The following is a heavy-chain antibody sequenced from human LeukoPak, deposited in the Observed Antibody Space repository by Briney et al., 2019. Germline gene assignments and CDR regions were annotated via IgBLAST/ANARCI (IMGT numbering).Heavy chain of an antibody. D-gene: IGHD3-16*01. CDR1: GFTFSSYG. J-gene: IGHJ4*02. CDR2: ISHDGSNK. CDR3: AKGLGSESSDY. V-gene: IGHV3-30*18. Sequence: TGGSLRLSCAASGFTFSSYGMHWVRQAPGKGLEWVAVISHDGSNKYYADSVKGRFTISRDNSKNTLYLQMNSLRAEDTAVYYCAKGLGSESSDYWGQGTPVTVSS.